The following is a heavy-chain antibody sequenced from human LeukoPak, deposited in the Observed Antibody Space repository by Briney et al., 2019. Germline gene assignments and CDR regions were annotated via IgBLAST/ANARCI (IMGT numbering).Heavy chain of an antibody. D-gene: IGHD3/OR15-3a*01. CDR3: AREWTHDAFDT. Sequence: GGSLRLSCAASGFTFSDFYMSWIRQAPGKGPEWVSYISSGGTTMFHADSVKGRFTISRDDAKNSLYLQMTSLRAEDTAVYYCAREWTHDAFDTWAQGTMVTVSS. V-gene: IGHV3-11*01. J-gene: IGHJ3*02. CDR2: ISSGGTTM. CDR1: GFTFSDFY.